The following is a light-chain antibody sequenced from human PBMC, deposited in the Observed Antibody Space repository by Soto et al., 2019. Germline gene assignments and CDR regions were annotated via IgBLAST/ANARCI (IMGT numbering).Light chain of an antibody. V-gene: IGKV3-11*01. CDR3: QQRAGWPPT. CDR1: QSLSSY. CDR2: DAS. Sequence: EIVLTQFPATVSLSPGERATLSCWASQSLSSYLAWYQQKPGQAPRLLIYDASNRANGIPARFTGSGSGTDFTLTISSPEPEDFAVYFCQQRAGWPPTIGGGTKVDIK. J-gene: IGKJ4*01.